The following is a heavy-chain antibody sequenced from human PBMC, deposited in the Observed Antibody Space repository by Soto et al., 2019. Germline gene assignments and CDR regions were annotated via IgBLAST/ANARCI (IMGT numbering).Heavy chain of an antibody. Sequence: GPLSLTCAVSGYSISSGYYWGWIRQPPGKGLEWIGSIYHSGSTYYNPSLKSRVTISVDTSKNQFSLKLSSVTAADTAVYYCARVKGRFGFKWFDPWGQGTLVTV. CDR3: ARVKGRFGFKWFDP. CDR2: IYHSGST. V-gene: IGHV4-38-2*01. J-gene: IGHJ5*02. CDR1: GYSISSGYY. D-gene: IGHD1-26*01.